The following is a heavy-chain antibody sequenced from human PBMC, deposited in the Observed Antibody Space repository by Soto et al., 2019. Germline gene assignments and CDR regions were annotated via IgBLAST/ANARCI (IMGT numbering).Heavy chain of an antibody. CDR3: ASICKFCSFSTYAFDP. CDR2: IIPAFNVV. CDR1: GSTFNSYS. J-gene: IGHJ5*02. Sequence: ASVKVSCKASGSTFNSYSVSWVRQAPGRGLEWMGRIIPAFNVVDNAQKFQGRVTITADKSPDTVYMELTSLRSGDTAVYYCASICKFCSFSTYAFDPWGQETLVTVSS. V-gene: IGHV1-69*02. D-gene: IGHD2-15*01.